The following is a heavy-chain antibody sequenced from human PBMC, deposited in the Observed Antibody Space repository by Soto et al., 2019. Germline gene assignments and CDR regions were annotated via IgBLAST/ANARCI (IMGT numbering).Heavy chain of an antibody. V-gene: IGHV3-23*04. CDR1: GFTFSSYW. D-gene: IGHD3-10*01. CDR3: AKAGGDY. J-gene: IGHJ4*02. CDR2: FSGSGGAT. Sequence: EVQLVESGGGLVQPGGSLRLSCAASGFTFSSYWMHWVRQVPGEGLVWVSGFSGSGGATFYADSVKGRFTISRDSSKNTVYLQINRLRVEDTAVYYCAKAGGDYWGQGTLVTVSS.